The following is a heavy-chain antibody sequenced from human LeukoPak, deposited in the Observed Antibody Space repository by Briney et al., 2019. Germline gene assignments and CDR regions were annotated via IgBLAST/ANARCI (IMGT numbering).Heavy chain of an antibody. CDR3: ARHAYSSSPINWFDP. V-gene: IGHV4-39*01. J-gene: IGHJ5*02. Sequence: PSETLSLTCTVSGGSISSSSYYWGWIRQPPGKGLEWIGSIYYSGSTYYNPSLKSRVTISVDTSKNQFSLKLSSVTAADTAVYYCARHAYSSSPINWFDPWGQGTLVTVSS. CDR1: GGSISSSSYY. CDR2: IYYSGST. D-gene: IGHD6-6*01.